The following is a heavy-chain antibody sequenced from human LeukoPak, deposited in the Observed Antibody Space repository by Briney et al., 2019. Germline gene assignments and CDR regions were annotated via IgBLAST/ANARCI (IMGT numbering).Heavy chain of an antibody. CDR1: GFTFSTYA. D-gene: IGHD2-2*01. CDR3: AREGYCSSTSCYFSRGIIDY. CDR2: ISSSGSTL. V-gene: IGHV3-11*01. Sequence: GGSLRLSCAASGFTFSTYAMSWIRQAPGKGLQWVSYISSSGSTLYYADSVKGRCTISRDNAKNSLYLQMNSLRAEDTAVYYCAREGYCSSTSCYFSRGIIDYWGQGTLVTVSS. J-gene: IGHJ4*02.